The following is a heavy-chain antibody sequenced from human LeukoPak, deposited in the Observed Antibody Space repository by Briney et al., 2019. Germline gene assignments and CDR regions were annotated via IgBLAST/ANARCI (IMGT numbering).Heavy chain of an antibody. CDR3: ARGRQEVSLIVVVMTAVSYYLDV. CDR1: GGSFNGYY. CDR2: INPSGRI. D-gene: IGHD3-22*01. Sequence: SSETLSLTCAVYGGSFNGYYWTWIRQAPGKGLEWIGEINPSGRISYSASLRSGLTISVGASKKQFSLNLRSSTASDTAAYYCARGRQEVSLIVVVMTAVSYYLDVWGKGTTVTVS. J-gene: IGHJ6*03. V-gene: IGHV4-34*01.